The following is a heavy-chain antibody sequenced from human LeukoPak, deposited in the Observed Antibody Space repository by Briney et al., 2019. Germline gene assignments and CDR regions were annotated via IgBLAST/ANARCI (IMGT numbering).Heavy chain of an antibody. CDR1: GYTFTSYD. J-gene: IGHJ6*03. CDR3: ARGRMESAAYSYYYNMDV. Sequence: ASVKVSCKASGYTFTSYDINWVRQATGQGLEWMGWMNPNSGNTGYAQKFQGRVTMTRNTSISTAYMELSSLRSEDTAVYYCARGRMESAAYSYYYNMDVWGRGTTVTVSS. CDR2: MNPNSGNT. V-gene: IGHV1-8*01. D-gene: IGHD2-8*01.